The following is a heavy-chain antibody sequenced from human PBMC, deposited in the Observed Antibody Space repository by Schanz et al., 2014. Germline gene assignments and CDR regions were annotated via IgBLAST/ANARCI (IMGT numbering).Heavy chain of an antibody. CDR2: IDGEGGDT. CDR3: VRDERISSGVWFDP. Sequence: EVQLLESGGGLLQPGGSLRLSCAASGFTFSNNWMHWFRQGPGKGLSWVSRIDGEGGDTRYADSVKGRFTVFRDNARNMVFLQMNSLRVDDTGVYYCVRDERISSGVWFDPWGQGTLVTVSS. V-gene: IGHV3-74*01. J-gene: IGHJ5*02. CDR1: GFTFSNNW. D-gene: IGHD6-19*01.